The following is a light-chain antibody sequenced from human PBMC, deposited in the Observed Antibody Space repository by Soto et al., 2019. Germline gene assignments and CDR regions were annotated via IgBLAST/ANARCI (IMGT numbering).Light chain of an antibody. Sequence: EIVLTQSPGTLSLSPGERATLSCRASQSVSSSSLAWYQQKPGQAPRLLIYGASSRATGIPDRFSGSGSGTDFTLTISRLAPEDFAVYYCQQYGSSPLTFGGGTKVEIK. CDR3: QQYGSSPLT. V-gene: IGKV3-20*01. CDR1: QSVSSSS. CDR2: GAS. J-gene: IGKJ4*01.